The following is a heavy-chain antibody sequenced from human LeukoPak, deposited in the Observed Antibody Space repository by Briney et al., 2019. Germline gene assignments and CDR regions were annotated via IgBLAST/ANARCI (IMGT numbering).Heavy chain of an antibody. J-gene: IGHJ4*02. CDR2: TWYRCKWYN. D-gene: IGHD5-24*01. CDR1: GDSLSCNSAA. Sequence: QPLSLTCAISGDSLSCNSAAWNWNRQSPSRGREWLGRTWYRCKWYNDYAVSVKSRITINPDTSKNQSTLQLNSVTPEDTAVYYCARVKFARVSDGYNDILDYWGQGTLVTVSS. CDR3: ARVKFARVSDGYNDILDY. V-gene: IGHV6-1*01.